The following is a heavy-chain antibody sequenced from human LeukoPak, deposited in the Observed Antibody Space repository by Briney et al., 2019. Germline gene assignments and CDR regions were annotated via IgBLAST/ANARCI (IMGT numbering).Heavy chain of an antibody. J-gene: IGHJ3*02. V-gene: IGHV3-30*02. Sequence: GGSLRLSCAASGFTFSSYGMHWVRQAPGKGLEWVAFIRYDGSIKYYADSVKGRLTISRDNSRTTLYLQIDGLGAEDTAVYYCAKFDIWGQGTMVTVSS. CDR2: IRYDGSIK. CDR3: AKFDI. CDR1: GFTFSSYG.